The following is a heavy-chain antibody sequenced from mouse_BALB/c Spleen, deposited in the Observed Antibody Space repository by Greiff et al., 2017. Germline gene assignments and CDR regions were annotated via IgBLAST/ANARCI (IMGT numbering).Heavy chain of an antibody. J-gene: IGHJ4*01. V-gene: IGHV1-80*01. CDR2: IYPGDGDT. CDR3: ARLTGAYYAMDY. CDR1: GYAFSSYW. D-gene: IGHD4-1*01. Sequence: QVHVKQSGAELVRPGSSVKISCKASGYAFSSYWMNWVKQRPGQGLEWIGQIYPGDGDTNYNGKFKGKATLTADKSSSTAYMQLSSLTSEDSAVYFCARLTGAYYAMDYWGQGTSVTVSS.